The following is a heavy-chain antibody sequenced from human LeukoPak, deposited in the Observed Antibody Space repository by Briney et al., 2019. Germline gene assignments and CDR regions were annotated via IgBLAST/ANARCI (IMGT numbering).Heavy chain of an antibody. CDR3: ATLKGWYGEGCFDY. CDR2: IYPDGKA. Sequence: GGSLRLSCAASGITVSTIYMGWVRQAPGKGLDWVSVIYPDGKAYYAESVKGRFTISRDSSENTLFLQMNSLRAEDTAVYYCATLKGWYGEGCFDYWGQGTLVTVSS. D-gene: IGHD3-10*01. V-gene: IGHV3-53*01. J-gene: IGHJ4*02. CDR1: GITVSTIY.